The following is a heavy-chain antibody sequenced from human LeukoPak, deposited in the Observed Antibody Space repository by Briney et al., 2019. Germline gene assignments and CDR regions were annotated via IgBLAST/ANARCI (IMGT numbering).Heavy chain of an antibody. CDR3: ARVHWNPYYYYYYMDV. Sequence: ASVKVSCKASGYTFTSYDINWVRQATGQGLEWMGWINPNSGGTNYAQKFQGRVTMTRDTSISTAYMELSRLRSDDTAVYYCARVHWNPYYYYYYMDVWGKGTTVTVSS. V-gene: IGHV1-2*02. CDR1: GYTFTSYD. CDR2: INPNSGGT. J-gene: IGHJ6*03. D-gene: IGHD1-1*01.